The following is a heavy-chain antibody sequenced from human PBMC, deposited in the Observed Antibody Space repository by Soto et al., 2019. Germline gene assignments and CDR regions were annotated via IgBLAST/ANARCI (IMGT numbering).Heavy chain of an antibody. Sequence: GGSLRLSCAASGFTFSSYEMNWVRQAPGKGLEWVSYISSRGSTIYYADSVKGRFTISRDNAKNSLYLQMNSLRAEDTAVYYCARGRGATRRFDYWGQGTLVTVSS. CDR3: ARGRGATRRFDY. CDR1: GFTFSSYE. CDR2: ISSRGSTI. J-gene: IGHJ4*02. V-gene: IGHV3-48*03. D-gene: IGHD1-26*01.